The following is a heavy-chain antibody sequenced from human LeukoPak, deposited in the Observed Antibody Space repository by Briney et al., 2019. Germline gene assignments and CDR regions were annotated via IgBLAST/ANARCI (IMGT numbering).Heavy chain of an antibody. D-gene: IGHD2-15*01. CDR2: IYPGDSDT. CDR1: GYSFTSYW. CDR3: ARQHCSGGSCYPYYFDY. J-gene: IGHJ4*02. V-gene: IGHV5-51*01. Sequence: GESLKISCKGSGYSFTSYWIGWVRQMPGKGLEWMGIIYPGDSDTRYSPSFQGQVTISADKSISTAYLQWSSLKASDTAMYYCARQHCSGGSCYPYYFDYWGQGTLVTVSS.